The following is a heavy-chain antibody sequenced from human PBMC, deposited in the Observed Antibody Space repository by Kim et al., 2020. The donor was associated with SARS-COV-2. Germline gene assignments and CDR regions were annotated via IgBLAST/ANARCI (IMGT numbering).Heavy chain of an antibody. CDR1: GGTFSSYA. CDR2: IIPILGIA. Sequence: SVKVSCKASGGTFSSYAISWVRQAPGQGLEWMGRIIPILGIANYAQKFQGRVTITADKSTSTAYMELSSLRSEDTAVYYCARDRRSSIYDSSGYFDYWGQGTLVTVSS. CDR3: ARDRRSSIYDSSGYFDY. D-gene: IGHD3-22*01. J-gene: IGHJ4*02. V-gene: IGHV1-69*04.